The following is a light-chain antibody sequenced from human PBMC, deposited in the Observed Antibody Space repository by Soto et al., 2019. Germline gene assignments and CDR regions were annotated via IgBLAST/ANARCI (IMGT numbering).Light chain of an antibody. J-gene: IGLJ1*01. V-gene: IGLV2-14*01. CDR1: SSDVGGYYY. CDR3: GSYKSGSTYV. Sequence: QSVLAQTASVSGSPGQSITISCTGSSSDVGGYYYVSWYQQHPGRALKLVIYEVSRRPSGVSNRFSGSRSGNTAYLTISGLQAEDEADYYCGSYKSGSTYVFGTGTKVTVL. CDR2: EVS.